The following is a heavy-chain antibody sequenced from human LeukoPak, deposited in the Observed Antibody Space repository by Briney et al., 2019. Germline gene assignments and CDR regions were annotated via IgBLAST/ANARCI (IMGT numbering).Heavy chain of an antibody. J-gene: IGHJ4*02. Sequence: GESLKISCKGSGYSFTSYWIGWVRQMPGKGLEGMGIIYPVVSDTRYSPSFQGQVTISTDKSISTAYMQWSSLKASDTAMYYCARHSSSWYYFDYWGQGTLVTVSS. V-gene: IGHV5-51*01. CDR3: ARHSSSWYYFDY. D-gene: IGHD6-13*01. CDR2: IYPVVSDT. CDR1: GYSFTSYW.